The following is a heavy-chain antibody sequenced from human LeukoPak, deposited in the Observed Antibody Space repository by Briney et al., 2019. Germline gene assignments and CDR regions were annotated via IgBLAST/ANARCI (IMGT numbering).Heavy chain of an antibody. J-gene: IGHJ4*02. Sequence: PGGSLRLSCAASGFTFSSYAMSWVRQAPGKGLEWVSGISGSGDNTYYADSVKGRFTISRDNSKNTLYVQVNSLGTEDTAVYYCAREEKSGSYFLGPFDHWGRGILVTVSS. D-gene: IGHD1-26*01. CDR1: GFTFSSYA. CDR3: AREEKSGSYFLGPFDH. V-gene: IGHV3-23*01. CDR2: ISGSGDNT.